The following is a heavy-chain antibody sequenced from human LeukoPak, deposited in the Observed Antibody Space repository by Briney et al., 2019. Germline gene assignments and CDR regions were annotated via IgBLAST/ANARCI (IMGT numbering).Heavy chain of an antibody. D-gene: IGHD5-18*01. CDR3: ARAPLQLWLDPEFYFDY. J-gene: IGHJ4*01. Sequence: SETLSLTCAVYGGSFSGYYWSWIRQPPGKGLEWIGEINHSGSTNYNPSLKSRVTISVDTSKNQFSLKLSSVTAADTAVYYCARAPLQLWLDPEFYFDYWGQEPWSPSPQ. CDR1: GGSFSGYY. V-gene: IGHV4-34*01. CDR2: INHSGST.